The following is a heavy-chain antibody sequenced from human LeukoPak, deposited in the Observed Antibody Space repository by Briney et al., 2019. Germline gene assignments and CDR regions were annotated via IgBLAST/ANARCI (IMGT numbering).Heavy chain of an antibody. V-gene: IGHV4-61*02. Sequence: PSQTLSLTCTVSGGSISSGSYYWSWIRQPAGKGLEWIGRIYTSGSTNYNPSLKSRVTISVDTSKNQFSLKLSSVTAADTAVYYCARAGIAAAGTSSDYWGQGTLVTVSS. CDR3: ARAGIAAAGTSSDY. CDR2: IYTSGST. D-gene: IGHD6-13*01. J-gene: IGHJ4*02. CDR1: GGSISSGSYY.